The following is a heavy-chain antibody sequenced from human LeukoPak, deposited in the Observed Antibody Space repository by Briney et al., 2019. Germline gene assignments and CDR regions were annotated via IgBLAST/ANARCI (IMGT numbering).Heavy chain of an antibody. CDR2: IRYDGSNK. J-gene: IGHJ6*03. V-gene: IGHV3-30*02. Sequence: GSLRLSCAASGFTFSSYGMHWVRQAPGKGLEWVAFIRYDGSNKYYADSVKGRFTISRDNSKNTLYLQMNSLRAEDTAVYYCAKDIGSNYYYYMDVWGKGTTVTISS. CDR3: AKDIGSNYYYYMDV. CDR1: GFTFSSYG. D-gene: IGHD2-15*01.